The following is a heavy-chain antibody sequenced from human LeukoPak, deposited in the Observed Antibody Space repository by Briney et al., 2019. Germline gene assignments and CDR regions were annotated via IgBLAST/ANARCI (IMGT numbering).Heavy chain of an antibody. CDR3: ANELFDGYNYGRDY. D-gene: IGHD5-18*01. J-gene: IGHJ4*02. CDR2: ISYDGSNK. V-gene: IGHV3-30*18. Sequence: GGSLRLSCAASGFTFSTYGMPWVRQAPGKGLEWVAIISYDGSNKYYADSVKGRFTISRDNSKNTLYLQMNSLRAEDTAVYYCANELFDGYNYGRDYWGQGTLVTVSS. CDR1: GFTFSTYG.